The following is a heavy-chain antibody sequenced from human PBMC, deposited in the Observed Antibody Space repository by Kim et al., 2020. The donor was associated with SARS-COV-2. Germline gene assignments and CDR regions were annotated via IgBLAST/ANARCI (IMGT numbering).Heavy chain of an antibody. CDR1: GGSISSGGYY. V-gene: IGHV4-31*03. CDR3: ARERLGWFDP. CDR2: IYYSGST. D-gene: IGHD4-17*01. J-gene: IGHJ5*02. Sequence: SETLSRTCTVSGGSISSGGYYWSWIRQHPGKGLEWIGYIYYSGSTYYNPSLKSRVTISVDTSKNQFSLKLSSVTAADTAVYYCARERLGWFDPWGQGTLVTVSS.